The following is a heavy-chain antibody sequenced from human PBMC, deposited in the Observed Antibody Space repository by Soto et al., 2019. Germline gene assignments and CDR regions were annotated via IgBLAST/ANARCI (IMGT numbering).Heavy chain of an antibody. CDR2: ISPDGKKE. Sequence: QLAESGGNVVQPGKSLRLSCVASGFTFRSYGMHWVRQAPGQGLEWVATISPDGKKEYYADSVKGRFTVSRDNSRDTIYLEVNSVKTDDTAVYYCAKYMGPSPRPPDSLDIWGQGTVVTVSS. V-gene: IGHV3-30*18. J-gene: IGHJ3*02. CDR3: AKYMGPSPRPPDSLDI. CDR1: GFTFRSYG. D-gene: IGHD3-10*01.